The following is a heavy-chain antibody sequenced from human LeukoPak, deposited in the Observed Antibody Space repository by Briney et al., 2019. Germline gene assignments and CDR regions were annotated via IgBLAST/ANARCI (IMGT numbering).Heavy chain of an antibody. V-gene: IGHV4-30-2*01. CDR2: IYHNGNT. CDR1: GGSVSSGSYY. J-gene: IGHJ4*02. Sequence: TLSLTCTVSGGSVSSGSYYWSWIRQPPGKGLEWIGYIYHNGNTYYSPSLKSRVTISVDRSKNQLSLKLSSVTAADTAMYYCASGGYSYGFDYWGQGTLVTVAS. CDR3: ASGGYSYGFDY. D-gene: IGHD5-18*01.